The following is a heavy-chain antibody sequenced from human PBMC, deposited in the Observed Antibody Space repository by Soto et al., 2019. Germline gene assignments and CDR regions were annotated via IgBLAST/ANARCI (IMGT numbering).Heavy chain of an antibody. Sequence: SETLSLTCTVSGGSISSYYWSLIRQPPGKGLEWIGYIYYSGSTNYNPSLKSRVTMSVDTSKNQFSLNLSSVTAADTAVYYCVRRHGLTVDAYYWGQGTLVTVSS. CDR1: GGSISSYY. CDR3: VRRHGLTVDAYY. J-gene: IGHJ4*02. CDR2: IYYSGST. D-gene: IGHD2-21*02. V-gene: IGHV4-59*08.